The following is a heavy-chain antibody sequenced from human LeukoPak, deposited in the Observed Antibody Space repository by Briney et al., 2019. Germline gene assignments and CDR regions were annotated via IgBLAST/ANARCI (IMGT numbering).Heavy chain of an antibody. J-gene: IGHJ4*02. V-gene: IGHV3-48*02. CDR3: ARDPHIAAAGTIFHY. D-gene: IGHD6-13*01. Sequence: PGGSLRLSCAVSGFTFSSCSMNWVRQAPGKGLEWVSYISSSSSTIYYADSVKGRFTISRDNAKNSLYLQMNSLRDEDSAVYYCARDPHIAAAGTIFHYWGQGTLVTVSS. CDR2: ISSSSSTI. CDR1: GFTFSSCS.